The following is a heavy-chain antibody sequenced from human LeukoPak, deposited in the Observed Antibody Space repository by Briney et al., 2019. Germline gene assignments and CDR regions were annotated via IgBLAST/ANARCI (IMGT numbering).Heavy chain of an antibody. CDR1: GGSISSTYW. J-gene: IGHJ6*02. Sequence: SETLSLTCAVSGGSISSTYWWSWVRQSPEKGLEWIGEIYHGGIINYNPSLKSRVTISVDKSKNQFSLKVNSVTAADTGVYYCARDRGYSSGPSTGMDVWGQGTTVIVSS. CDR2: IYHGGII. V-gene: IGHV4-4*02. D-gene: IGHD3-10*01. CDR3: ARDRGYSSGPSTGMDV.